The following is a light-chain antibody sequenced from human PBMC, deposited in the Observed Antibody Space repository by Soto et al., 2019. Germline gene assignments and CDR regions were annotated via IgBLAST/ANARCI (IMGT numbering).Light chain of an antibody. CDR2: DVS. J-gene: IGLJ1*01. Sequence: QSVLAQPASVSGAPGQSITISCTGTDSDVGGFNYVSWYQQYPGKAPKLMIYDVSDRPSGVSNRFSGSKSGNTASLTISGLQAEDEADYYCSSYTAYTTSVFGTGTKVTVL. CDR3: SSYTAYTTSV. CDR1: DSDVGGFNY. V-gene: IGLV2-14*03.